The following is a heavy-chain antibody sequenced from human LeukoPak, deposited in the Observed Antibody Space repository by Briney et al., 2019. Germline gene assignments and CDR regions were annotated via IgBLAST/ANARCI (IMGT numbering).Heavy chain of an antibody. Sequence: SQTLSLTCAISWDSVSNNSAAWNWIRQSPLRGLEWLGRTYYRSKWYNDYAVSVKSRITINPDTSKNQFSLQLNSVTPEDTAVYYCARSPLTFYYYYYYMDVWGKGTTVTVSS. D-gene: IGHD2-21*02. CDR3: ARSPLTFYYYYYYMDV. CDR2: TYYRSKWYN. CDR1: WDSVSNNSAA. J-gene: IGHJ6*03. V-gene: IGHV6-1*01.